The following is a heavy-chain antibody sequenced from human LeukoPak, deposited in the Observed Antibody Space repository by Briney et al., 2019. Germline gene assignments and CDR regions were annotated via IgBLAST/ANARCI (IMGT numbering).Heavy chain of an antibody. D-gene: IGHD2-2*02. CDR3: ARGVRMVGYCSSTSCYTPGF. J-gene: IGHJ4*02. V-gene: IGHV3-48*01. CDR1: GFTFRSYS. CDR2: IRSSSSSI. Sequence: PGGSLRLSCAASGFTFRSYSMNWVRQAPGKGLEWVSYIRSSSSSIYYADSVKGRFTISRDNAKNSLYLQMNSLRVEDTAVYYCARGVRMVGYCSSTSCYTPGFWGQGTLVTVSS.